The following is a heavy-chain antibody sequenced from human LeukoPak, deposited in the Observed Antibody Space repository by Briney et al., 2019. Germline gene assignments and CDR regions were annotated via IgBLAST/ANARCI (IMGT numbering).Heavy chain of an antibody. Sequence: ASVKVSCKASGYTFTSYGISWVRPAPGQGLEWMGWISAYNGNTNYAQKLQGRVTMTTDTSTSTAYMELRSLRSDDTAVYYCARDSVLYGDPRGDYYYYGMDVWGQGTTVTVSS. V-gene: IGHV1-18*01. CDR2: ISAYNGNT. D-gene: IGHD4-17*01. J-gene: IGHJ6*02. CDR1: GYTFTSYG. CDR3: ARDSVLYGDPRGDYYYYGMDV.